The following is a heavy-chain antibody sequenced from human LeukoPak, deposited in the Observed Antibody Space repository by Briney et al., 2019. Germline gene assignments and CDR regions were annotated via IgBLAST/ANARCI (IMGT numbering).Heavy chain of an antibody. CDR1: GFTFSSYG. J-gene: IGHJ4*02. CDR2: IWYDGSNK. V-gene: IGHV3-33*01. Sequence: GGSLRLSCAASGFTFSSYGMHWVRQAPGKGLEWVAVIWYDGSNKYYADSVKGRFTIPRDNSKNTLYLQMNSLRAEDTAVYYCARDAGRYFDWLGYWGQGTLVTVSS. D-gene: IGHD3-9*01. CDR3: ARDAGRYFDWLGY.